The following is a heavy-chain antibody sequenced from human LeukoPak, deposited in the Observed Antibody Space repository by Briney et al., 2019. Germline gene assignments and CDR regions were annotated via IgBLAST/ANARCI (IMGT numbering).Heavy chain of an antibody. D-gene: IGHD1-26*01. CDR1: GFTFSSYS. CDR2: ISSSGSTI. CDR3: ARDLRIVSGSYLDY. J-gene: IGHJ4*02. V-gene: IGHV3-48*04. Sequence: GGSLRLSCAASGFTFSSYSMNWVRQAPGKGLEWVSYISSSGSTIYYADSVKGRFISSRDNTKDSLYLQMNSLRAEDTAIYYCARDLRIVSGSYLDYWGQGTLVTVSS.